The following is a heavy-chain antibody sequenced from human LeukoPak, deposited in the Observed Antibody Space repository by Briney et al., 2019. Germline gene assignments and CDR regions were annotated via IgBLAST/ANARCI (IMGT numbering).Heavy chain of an antibody. CDR3: ACTIAVGY. J-gene: IGHJ4*02. D-gene: IGHD6-19*01. Sequence: GGSLRLSCAASGFTFSGYWMTWVSLAPGKGLEWVANIKEDGSEKHYADSVKGRFTISRDNAKNSLYLQMDTLRFEDTAVYYCACTIAVGYWGQGTLVTVSS. CDR1: GFTFSGYW. V-gene: IGHV3-7*01. CDR2: IKEDGSEK.